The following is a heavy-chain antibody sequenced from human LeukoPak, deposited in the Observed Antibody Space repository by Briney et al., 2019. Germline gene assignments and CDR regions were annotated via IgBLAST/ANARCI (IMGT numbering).Heavy chain of an antibody. CDR1: GFTFTSSA. J-gene: IGHJ5*02. D-gene: IGHD6-25*01. Sequence: SVKVSCKASGFTFTSSAMQWVRQARGQRLEWIGWIVVGSGNTNYAQKFQERVTITRDMSTSTAYMELSSLRSEDTAVYYCAANRRGQRLAGLLDPWGQGTLVTVSS. CDR2: IVVGSGNT. CDR3: AANRRGQRLAGLLDP. V-gene: IGHV1-58*02.